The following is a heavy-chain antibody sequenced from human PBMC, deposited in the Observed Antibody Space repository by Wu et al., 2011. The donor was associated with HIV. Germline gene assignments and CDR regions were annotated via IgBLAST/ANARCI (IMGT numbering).Heavy chain of an antibody. J-gene: IGHJ6*03. CDR1: GGTFSSYS. Sequence: VKKPGASVKVSCKASGGTFSSYSISWVRQAPGQGLEWMGRIIPIFGTANYAQKFQGRVTITADESTSTAYMELSSLRSEDTAVYYCARGLWHLSYYYYMDVWGKGTTVTVSS. CDR3: ARGLWHLSYYYYMDV. D-gene: IGHD4/OR15-4a*01. CDR2: IIPIFGTA. V-gene: IGHV1-69*13.